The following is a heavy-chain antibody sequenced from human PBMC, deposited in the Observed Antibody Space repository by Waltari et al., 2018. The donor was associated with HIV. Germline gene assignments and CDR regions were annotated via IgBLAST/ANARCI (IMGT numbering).Heavy chain of an antibody. V-gene: IGHV4-31*03. D-gene: IGHD3-10*01. J-gene: IGHJ4*02. CDR1: GGSFRRGNSY. CDR3: ARVSDSYGTVFEY. CDR2: IQHSGST. Sequence: QVHLQESGPGLVKSSQPLSLTRTVSGGSFRRGNSYWNWIRQHPGKGLEWIGYIQHSGSTYYNPSLKSRVSISVNTSKNQFSLNLTSVTAADTAVYYCARVSDSYGTVFEYWGQGTLVSVSS.